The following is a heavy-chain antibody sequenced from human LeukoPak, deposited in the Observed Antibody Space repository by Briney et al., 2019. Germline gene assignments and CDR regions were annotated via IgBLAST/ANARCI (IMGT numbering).Heavy chain of an antibody. CDR1: GGSISSYY. CDR2: IYYSGST. J-gene: IGHJ4*02. CDR3: ARGVGARPPKFDY. Sequence: SETLSLTCTVSGGSISSYYWSWTRQPPGKGLEWIGYIYYSGSTNYNPSLKSRVTISVDTSKNQFSLKLSSVTAADTAVYYCARGVGARPPKFDYWGQGTLVTVSS. V-gene: IGHV4-59*01. D-gene: IGHD6-6*01.